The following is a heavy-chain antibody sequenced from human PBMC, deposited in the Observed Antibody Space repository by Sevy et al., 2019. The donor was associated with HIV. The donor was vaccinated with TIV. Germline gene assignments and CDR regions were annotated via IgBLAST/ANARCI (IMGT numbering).Heavy chain of an antibody. CDR3: ARDWRSSGWPLTIDY. V-gene: IGHV3-7*03. D-gene: IGHD6-19*01. CDR2: IKQDGSEK. Sequence: GGSLRLSCAASGFTFSSYWMSWVRQAPGKGLEWVANIKQDGSEKYYVHSVKGRFTISRDNAKNSLYLQMNSLRAEDTAVYYCARDWRSSGWPLTIDYWGQGTLVTVSS. CDR1: GFTFSSYW. J-gene: IGHJ4*02.